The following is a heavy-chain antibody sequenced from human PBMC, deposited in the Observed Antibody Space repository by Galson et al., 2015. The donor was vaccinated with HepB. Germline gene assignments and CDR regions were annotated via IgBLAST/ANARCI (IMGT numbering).Heavy chain of an antibody. CDR2: INAGNGNT. CDR3: ARSNGGNSYVDY. CDR1: GYTFTSYA. V-gene: IGHV1-3*01. D-gene: IGHD4-23*01. Sequence: SVKVSCKASGYTFTSYAMHWVRQAPGQRLEWMGWINAGNGNTKYSQKFQGWVTMTRDTSISTAYMELSRLRSDDTAVYYCARSNGGNSYVDYWGQGTLVTVSS. J-gene: IGHJ4*02.